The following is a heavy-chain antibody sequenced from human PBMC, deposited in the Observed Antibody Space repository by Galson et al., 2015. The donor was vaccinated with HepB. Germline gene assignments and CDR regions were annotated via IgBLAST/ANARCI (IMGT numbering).Heavy chain of an antibody. V-gene: IGHV4-4*02. CDR2: MSYSGST. Sequence: SETLSLTCAVSGGSISNSNWWSWVRQPPGKGLEWIGYMSYSGSTKYNPSLKSRVTISVDTSKKQFSLKLNSVTAADTAVYYCARHDRIVGPREYYFDSWGQGTLVTVSS. CDR1: GGSISNSNW. J-gene: IGHJ4*02. CDR3: ARHDRIVGPREYYFDS. D-gene: IGHD1-26*01.